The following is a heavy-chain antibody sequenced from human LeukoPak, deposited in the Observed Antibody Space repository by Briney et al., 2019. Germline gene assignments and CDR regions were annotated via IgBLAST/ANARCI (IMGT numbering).Heavy chain of an antibody. CDR2: INPTGTTT. Sequence: RASVKVSCKASGYTFINNWMHWVRQAPGQGLEWVGLINPTGTTTLYAQKFQGRVTLTRDMSTSTDYMELRSLKSEDPAVYYCARDNSVGDIAWWFDPWGQGTLVTVSS. CDR3: ARDNSVGDIAWWFDP. CDR1: GYTFINNW. D-gene: IGHD3-10*01. J-gene: IGHJ5*02. V-gene: IGHV1-46*01.